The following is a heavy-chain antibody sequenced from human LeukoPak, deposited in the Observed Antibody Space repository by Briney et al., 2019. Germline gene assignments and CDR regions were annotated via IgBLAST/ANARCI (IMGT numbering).Heavy chain of an antibody. CDR2: IYYSGST. Sequence: PSETLSLTCTVSGGSISSSSYYWGWIRQPPGKGLEWIGSIYYSGSTYYNPSLKSRVTISVDTSKNQFSLKLSSVTAADTAVYYCARLKDSSGYYPYFDYWGQGTLVTVSS. CDR1: GGSISSSSYY. CDR3: ARLKDSSGYYPYFDY. V-gene: IGHV4-39*01. J-gene: IGHJ4*02. D-gene: IGHD3-22*01.